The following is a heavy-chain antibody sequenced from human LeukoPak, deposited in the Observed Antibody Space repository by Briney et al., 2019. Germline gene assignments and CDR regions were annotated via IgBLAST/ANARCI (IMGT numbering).Heavy chain of an antibody. CDR1: EIIFDTYW. CDR3: ARSNQIGTTDY. V-gene: IGHV3-7*03. J-gene: IGHJ4*02. CDR2: INRDGGET. D-gene: IGHD1-1*01. Sequence: GGSLRLSCTASEIIFDTYWMSWVRQAPGKGLEWVANINRDGGETHYVDSVRGRFTISRDNARNSLYLQMSSLRVDDTAIYYCARSNQIGTTDYWGQGTLVTVSS.